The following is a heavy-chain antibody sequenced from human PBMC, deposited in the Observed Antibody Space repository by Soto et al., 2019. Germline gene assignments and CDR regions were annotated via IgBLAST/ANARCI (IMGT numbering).Heavy chain of an antibody. CDR3: ARLMGTSLDL. CDR2: ARNKAHSYTT. V-gene: IGHV3-72*01. Sequence: GGSLRLSCAASGFTFSDHHMDWVRQAPGKGLEWVGRARNKAHSYTTAYAASVKGRFTISRDDSKNSLSLQMNSLKTEDTAVYFCARLMGTSLDLWGQGTLVTVSS. CDR1: GFTFSDHH. J-gene: IGHJ4*02. D-gene: IGHD2-8*01.